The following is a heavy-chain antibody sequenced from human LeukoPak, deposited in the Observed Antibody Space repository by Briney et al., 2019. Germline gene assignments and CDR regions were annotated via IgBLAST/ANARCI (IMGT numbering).Heavy chain of an antibody. CDR1: GYTFSNSG. V-gene: IGHV1-18*01. D-gene: IGHD1-26*01. J-gene: IGHJ4*02. CDR3: TGGGSYYPYFDY. CDR2: ISSYNNNT. Sequence: ASVKVSCKPAGYTFSNSGVSWGRQSPGHRLGWMGWISSYNNNTKPLQTLQGRVTITTDTSPPTTYTELRRPRSVPTALYYLTGGGSYYPYFDYWGQRALVTVSS.